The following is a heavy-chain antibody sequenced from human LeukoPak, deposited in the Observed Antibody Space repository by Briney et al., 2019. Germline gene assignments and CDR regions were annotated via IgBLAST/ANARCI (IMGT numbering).Heavy chain of an antibody. V-gene: IGHV3-64*04. CDR2: ISSNGGST. CDR3: ASGKDTGNYLAFDS. D-gene: IGHD1-26*01. J-gene: IGHJ4*02. Sequence: GGSLRLSCSTSGFTFRTFAMHWVRQAPGKGLEYVSGISSNGGSTYYADSVKGRFTISRDNSKNTLYLQMNSLTAEDTSVYYCASGKDTGNYLAFDSWGQGTLVTVSS. CDR1: GFTFRTFA.